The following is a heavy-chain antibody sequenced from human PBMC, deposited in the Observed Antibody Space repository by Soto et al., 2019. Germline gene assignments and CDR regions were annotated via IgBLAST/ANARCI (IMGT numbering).Heavy chain of an antibody. J-gene: IGHJ4*02. CDR2: IYYSGST. D-gene: IGHD4-17*01. Sequence: KASETLSLTCTVSGGSTSSGDYYWSWIRQPPGKGLEWIGYIYYSGSTYYNPSLKSRVTISVDTSKNQFSLKLSSVTAADTAVYYCARVHVTVDDYGDYVRYFDYWGQGTLVTVSS. CDR1: GGSTSSGDYY. V-gene: IGHV4-30-4*01. CDR3: ARVHVTVDDYGDYVRYFDY.